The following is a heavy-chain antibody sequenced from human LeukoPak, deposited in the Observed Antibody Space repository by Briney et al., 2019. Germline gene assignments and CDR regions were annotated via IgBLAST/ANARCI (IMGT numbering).Heavy chain of an antibody. V-gene: IGHV4-39*01. Sequence: SETLSLTCTVSGGSISSYYWSWIRQPPGKGLEWIGSIYYSGSTYYNPSLKSRVTISVDTSKNQFSLKLSSVTAADTAVYYCARSNGGRWSDAFDIWGQGTMVTVSS. D-gene: IGHD4-23*01. CDR3: ARSNGGRWSDAFDI. CDR2: IYYSGST. CDR1: GGSISSYY. J-gene: IGHJ3*02.